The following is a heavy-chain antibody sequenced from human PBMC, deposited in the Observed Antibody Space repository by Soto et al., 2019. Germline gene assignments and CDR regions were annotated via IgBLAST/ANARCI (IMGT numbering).Heavy chain of an antibody. CDR1: GGSISSSNW. J-gene: IGHJ5*02. V-gene: IGHV4-4*02. Sequence: SETLSLTCAVSGGSISSSNWWSWVRQPPGKGLEWIGEIYHSGSTNYNPSLKSRVTISVDKSKNQFSLKLSSVTAEDTAVYYCASPTRYSKYNWFDPWGQGTLVTVSS. CDR3: ASPTRYSKYNWFDP. CDR2: IYHSGST. D-gene: IGHD6-13*01.